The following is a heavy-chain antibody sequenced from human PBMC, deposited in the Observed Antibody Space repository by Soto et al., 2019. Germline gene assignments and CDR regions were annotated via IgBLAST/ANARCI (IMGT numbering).Heavy chain of an antibody. V-gene: IGHV2-5*02. J-gene: IGHJ3*02. Sequence: QITLKESGPPLVKPTQTLTLTCTFSGFSLSTSGVGVGWIRQPPGKALEWLALIYWDGDKRYSPSLKTRLTITKDTSKNQVVLTMTNMDPVDTATSYCAHRRVYDVLTAYQAVDAFDIWGQGTMVTVSS. D-gene: IGHD3-9*01. CDR3: AHRRVYDVLTAYQAVDAFDI. CDR2: IYWDGDK. CDR1: GFSLSTSGVG.